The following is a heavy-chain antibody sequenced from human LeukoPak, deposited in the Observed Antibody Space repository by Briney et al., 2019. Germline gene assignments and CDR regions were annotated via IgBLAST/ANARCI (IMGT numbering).Heavy chain of an antibody. CDR3: ATADPRKTVRGVEGWFDP. J-gene: IGHJ5*02. CDR1: GYTFTGYY. Sequence: ASVKVSCKASGYTFTGYYMHWVRQAPGQGLEWMGWINPNSGGTNYAQKFQGRVTMTRDTSISTAYMELSRLRSGDTAVYYCATADPRKTVRGVEGWFDPWGQGTLVTVSS. CDR2: INPNSGGT. V-gene: IGHV1-2*02. D-gene: IGHD1-14*01.